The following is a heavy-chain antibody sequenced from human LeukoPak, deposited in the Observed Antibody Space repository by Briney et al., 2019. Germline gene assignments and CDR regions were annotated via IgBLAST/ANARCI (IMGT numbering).Heavy chain of an antibody. CDR2: INHSGST. Sequence: SETLSLTCTVSGYSISGGYSWSWIRQPPGKGLEWIGEINHSGSTNYNPSLKSRVTISVDTSKNQFSLKLSSVTAADTAVYYCAREVGSSRGGPFDYWGQGTLVTVSS. J-gene: IGHJ4*02. CDR1: GYSISGGYS. D-gene: IGHD6-13*01. V-gene: IGHV4-38-2*02. CDR3: AREVGSSRGGPFDY.